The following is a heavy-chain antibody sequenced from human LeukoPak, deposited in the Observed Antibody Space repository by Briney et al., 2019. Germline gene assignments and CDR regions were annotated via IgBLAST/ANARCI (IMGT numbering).Heavy chain of an antibody. CDR2: MNPNSGNT. Sequence: GASVKVSCKASGYTFTSYDINWVRQATGQGLEWMGWMNPNSGNTGYAQKFQGRVTMTRNTSISTAYMELSSLRSEDTAVYYCARAVLYSGYDFDYWGQGTLVTVSS. CDR1: GYTFTSYD. J-gene: IGHJ4*02. D-gene: IGHD5-12*01. V-gene: IGHV1-8*01. CDR3: ARAVLYSGYDFDY.